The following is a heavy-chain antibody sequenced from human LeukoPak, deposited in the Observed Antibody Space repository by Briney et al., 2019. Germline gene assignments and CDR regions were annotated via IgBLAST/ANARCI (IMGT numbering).Heavy chain of an antibody. D-gene: IGHD3-9*01. CDR3: SKWGDYDVLTGYYDSDF. CDR2: IVGSGGST. CDR1: GFTFSSYA. Sequence: GGSLRLSCAASGFTFSSYAMSWVRQAPGKGLEWVSAIVGSGGSTYYADSVKGRFTISRDNSKNTLFLQMNSLRVEDTALYYCSKWGDYDVLTGYYDSDFWGQGTLVTVSS. V-gene: IGHV3-23*01. J-gene: IGHJ4*02.